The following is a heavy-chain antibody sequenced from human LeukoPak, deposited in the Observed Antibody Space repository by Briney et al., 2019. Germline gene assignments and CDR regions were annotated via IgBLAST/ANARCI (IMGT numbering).Heavy chain of an antibody. CDR3: ARVAVAGHFDY. V-gene: IGHV4-34*01. Sequence: SETLSLTCAAYGGSFSGYYWSWIRQPPGKGLEWIGEINHSGSTNYNPSLKSRVTISVDTSKNQFSLKLSSVTAADTAVYYCARVAVAGHFDYWGQGTLVTVSS. D-gene: IGHD6-19*01. CDR2: INHSGST. J-gene: IGHJ4*02. CDR1: GGSFSGYY.